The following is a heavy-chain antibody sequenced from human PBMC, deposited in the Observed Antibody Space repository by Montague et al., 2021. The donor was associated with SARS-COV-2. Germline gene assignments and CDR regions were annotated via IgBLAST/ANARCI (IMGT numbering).Heavy chain of an antibody. CDR2: INSDGSST. V-gene: IGHV3-74*01. D-gene: IGHD2-2*01. J-gene: IGHJ6*02. CDR1: GFTFSSYW. CDR3: ARLGWYQPLLYYYYGMDV. Sequence: SLRLSWAASGFTFSSYWMHWVRQAPGKGLVWVSRINSDGSSTSYADSVKGRFTISRDNAKNTLYLQMNSLRAEDTAVYYCARLGWYQPLLYYYYGMDVWGQGTTVTVSS.